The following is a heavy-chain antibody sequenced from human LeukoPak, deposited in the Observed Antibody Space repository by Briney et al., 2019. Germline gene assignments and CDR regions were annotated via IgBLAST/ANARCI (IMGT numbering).Heavy chain of an antibody. J-gene: IGHJ4*02. D-gene: IGHD2-21*01. Sequence: GGSLRLSCAASGXTFNSYAMHWVRQAPGKGLEWVAVISYDGSNKYYADSVKGRFTISRDNSKNTLYLQMNSLRGEDTAVYYCARGKDSEHNFDYWGQGTLVTVSS. CDR2: ISYDGSNK. V-gene: IGHV3-30-3*01. CDR1: GXTFNSYA. CDR3: ARGKDSEHNFDY.